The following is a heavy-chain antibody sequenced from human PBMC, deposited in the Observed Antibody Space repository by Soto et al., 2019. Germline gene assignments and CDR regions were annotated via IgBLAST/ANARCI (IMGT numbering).Heavy chain of an antibody. Sequence: QVQLVQSGAEVKKPGASVKVSCKTSGYTFTSYAISWVRQAPGQGLEWMGWINAYNGNTNYAQKRQXXXTXXTNTSTSTASMELRSLRSDDTAVYYCARDLPPVDYWGQGTLVTVSS. CDR3: ARDLPPVDY. V-gene: IGHV1-18*01. CDR1: GYTFTSYA. CDR2: INAYNGNT. J-gene: IGHJ4*02.